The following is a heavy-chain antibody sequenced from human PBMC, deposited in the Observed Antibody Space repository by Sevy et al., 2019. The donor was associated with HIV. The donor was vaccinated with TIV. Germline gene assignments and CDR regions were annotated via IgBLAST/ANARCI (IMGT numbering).Heavy chain of an antibody. V-gene: IGHV3-30-3*01. J-gene: IGHJ4*02. CDR1: GFTFSNDA. CDR3: ASPGVAAATPTSRFDY. CDR2: ISYDGTNK. D-gene: IGHD2-15*01. Sequence: GGSLRLSCAASGFTFSNDAMHWVRQAPGKGLEWVAIISYDGTNKYYADSVKGRFTISRDNSKNTLYLQMNSLRAEDTAVYYCASPGVAAATPTSRFDYWGQGTLVTVSS.